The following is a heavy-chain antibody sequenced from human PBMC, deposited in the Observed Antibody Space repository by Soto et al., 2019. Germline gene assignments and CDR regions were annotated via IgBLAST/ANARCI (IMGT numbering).Heavy chain of an antibody. Sequence: SVKVSCKASGGTFSSYAISWVRQAPGQGLEWMGGIIPIFGTANYAQKFQGRVTITADESTTTAYMELSSLRSEDTAVYYCASSYYYDSSGYYYSTDYWGQGTLVTVSS. V-gene: IGHV1-69*13. J-gene: IGHJ4*02. CDR1: GGTFSSYA. D-gene: IGHD3-22*01. CDR2: IIPIFGTA. CDR3: ASSYYYDSSGYYYSTDY.